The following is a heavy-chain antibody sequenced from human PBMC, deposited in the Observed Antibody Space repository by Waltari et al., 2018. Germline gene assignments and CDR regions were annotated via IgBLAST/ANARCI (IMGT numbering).Heavy chain of an antibody. CDR2: IYYSVST. CDR1: GGSISRGGYY. J-gene: IGHJ4*02. D-gene: IGHD3-22*01. Sequence: QVQLQESGPGLVKPSQTLSLTCTFSGGSISRGGYYWSLIRQHPGKGLEWIGYIYYSVSTYYNPSLKSRVTISVDTSKNQCSLKLSSVTAADTAVYYCARALRYYYDSSGYPGNFDYWGQGTLVTVSS. CDR3: ARALRYYYDSSGYPGNFDY. V-gene: IGHV4-31*03.